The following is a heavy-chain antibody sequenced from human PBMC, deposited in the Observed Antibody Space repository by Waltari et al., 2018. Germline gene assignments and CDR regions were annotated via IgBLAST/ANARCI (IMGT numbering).Heavy chain of an antibody. CDR1: GYTFTGYY. Sequence: QAQLVQSGAEVKKPGASVKVSCKASGYTFTGYYMHWVRQAPGQGLEWMGWINPNSGGTNYAQKFQGRVTMTRDTSISTAYMELSRLRSDDTAVYYCARDLAVTMIVVVSLFDPWGQGTLVTVSS. CDR2: INPNSGGT. V-gene: IGHV1-2*02. J-gene: IGHJ5*02. D-gene: IGHD3-22*01. CDR3: ARDLAVTMIVVVSLFDP.